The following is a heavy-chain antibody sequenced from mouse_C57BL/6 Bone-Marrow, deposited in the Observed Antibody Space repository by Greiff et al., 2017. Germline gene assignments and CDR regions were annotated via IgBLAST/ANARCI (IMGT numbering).Heavy chain of an antibody. J-gene: IGHJ2*01. V-gene: IGHV14-4*01. CDR1: GFNIKDDY. CDR3: TALSYFDY. Sequence: EVQRVESGAELVRPGASVKLSCTASGFNIKDDYMHWVKQRPEQGLEWIGWIDPENGDTEYASKFQGKATITADTSSNTAYLQLSSLTSEDTAVYYCTALSYFDYWGQGTTLTVSS. CDR2: IDPENGDT.